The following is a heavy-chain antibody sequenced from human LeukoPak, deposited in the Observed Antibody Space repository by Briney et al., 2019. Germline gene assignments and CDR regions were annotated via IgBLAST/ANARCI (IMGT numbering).Heavy chain of an antibody. V-gene: IGHV4-39*07. CDR1: GGSISSSSYY. D-gene: IGHD3-10*01. J-gene: IGHJ4*02. CDR2: IYYSGST. Sequence: PSETLSLTCTVSGGSISSSSYYWGWIRQPPGKGLEWIGSIYYSGSTYYNPSLKSRVTISVDTSKNQFSLKLSSVTAADTAVYYCARIYGSGSYEDYWGQGTLVTVSS. CDR3: ARIYGSGSYEDY.